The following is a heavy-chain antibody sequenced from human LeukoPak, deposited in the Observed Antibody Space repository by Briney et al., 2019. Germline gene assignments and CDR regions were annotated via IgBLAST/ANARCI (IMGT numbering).Heavy chain of an antibody. V-gene: IGHV4-59*01. J-gene: IGHJ6*03. CDR1: GGSISPYY. Sequence: SETLSLTCTVSGGSISPYYWSWIRQPPGKGLEWIWYIYYSGSTNYNPSLKSRVTISVDTSKNQFSLKLSSVTAADTAVYYCARAFYPGYYSYMAVWGKGTTVTVSS. CDR2: IYYSGST. D-gene: IGHD3-3*02. CDR3: ARAFYPGYYSYMAV.